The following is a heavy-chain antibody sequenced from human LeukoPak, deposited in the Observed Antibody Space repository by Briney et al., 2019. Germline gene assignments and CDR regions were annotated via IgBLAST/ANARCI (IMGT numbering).Heavy chain of an antibody. J-gene: IGHJ5*02. V-gene: IGHV4-31*03. D-gene: IGHD3-16*01. Sequence: SETLSLTCTVSGDFLSSGGYSWAWFRQLPGKGLDGIGSIYYSRPTSYNSCLKSRVTMSVDTSKNQFSLNLITMTAADTALYYCARGWGWFERRRQGTLVSVSS. CDR1: GDFLSSGGYS. CDR2: IYYSRPT. CDR3: ARGWGWFER.